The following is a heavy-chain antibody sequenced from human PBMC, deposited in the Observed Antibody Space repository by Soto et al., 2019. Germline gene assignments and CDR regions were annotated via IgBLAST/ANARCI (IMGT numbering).Heavy chain of an antibody. J-gene: IGHJ5*02. V-gene: IGHV4-61*01. Sequence: PSETLSLTCTVSGGSVSNDNFYWSWIRQPPGKGLEWIGYVHSSGITNYNPSLKRRVTISVGTSRNQSSLRLSSVTAADTAVYYCARGLTMGQLPSHFDHWGQGTLVTVSS. CDR2: VHSSGIT. CDR3: ARGLTMGQLPSHFDH. D-gene: IGHD3-16*01. CDR1: GGSVSNDNFY.